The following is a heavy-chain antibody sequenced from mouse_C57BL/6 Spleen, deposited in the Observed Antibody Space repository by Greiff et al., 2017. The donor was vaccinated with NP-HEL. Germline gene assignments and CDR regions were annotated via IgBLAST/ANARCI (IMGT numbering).Heavy chain of an antibody. Sequence: VQLQQPGAELVRPGSSVKLSCKASGYTFTSYWMDWVKQRPGQGLEWIGNIYPSDSETHYNQKFKDKATLTVDKSSSTAYMQLSSLTSEDSAVYYCARDGSGGYFDVWGTGTTVTVSS. CDR1: GYTFTSYW. J-gene: IGHJ1*03. CDR3: ARDGSGGYFDV. CDR2: IYPSDSET. V-gene: IGHV1-61*01.